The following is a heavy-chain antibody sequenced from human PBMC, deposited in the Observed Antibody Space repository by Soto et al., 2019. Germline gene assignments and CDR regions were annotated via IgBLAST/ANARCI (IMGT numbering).Heavy chain of an antibody. CDR1: EGTFNSYP. Sequence: QAQVVQSGAEVRKPASSVKLSCKASEGTFNSYPIAWVRQAPGQGLEWMGGIIPYYNTLNYAQKFQDRVTITADDSTNTVYMELSSLRSDETAVYFCASGASRWYPYFFDSWAQGTLVTVSS. D-gene: IGHD6-13*01. V-gene: IGHV1-69*01. J-gene: IGHJ4*02. CDR2: IIPYYNTL. CDR3: ASGASRWYPYFFDS.